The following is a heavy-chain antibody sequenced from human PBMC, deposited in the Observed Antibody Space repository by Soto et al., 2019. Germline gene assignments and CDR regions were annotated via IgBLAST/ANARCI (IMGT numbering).Heavy chain of an antibody. V-gene: IGHV1-18*01. CDR1: GYTFTSYG. Sequence: ASVKVSSKASGYTFTSYGFSWVRQAPGQGLEWMGWISAHNGDTIYAQKFQDRITMTTDTSTNTAYLELRSLKSGDTAVFYCARSSGTYPTSRYYYVLDVWGQGTTVIVS. D-gene: IGHD1-26*01. CDR3: ARSSGTYPTSRYYYVLDV. J-gene: IGHJ6*02. CDR2: ISAHNGDT.